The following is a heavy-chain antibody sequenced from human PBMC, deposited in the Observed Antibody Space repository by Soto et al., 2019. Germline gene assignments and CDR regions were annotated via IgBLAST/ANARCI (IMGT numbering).Heavy chain of an antibody. CDR2: ISGSGTST. CDR1: GFTLGYYV. J-gene: IGHJ4*02. D-gene: IGHD3-3*01. V-gene: IGHV3-23*01. CDR3: ANLAGSGPDRDY. Sequence: EVQLLESGGDLVQPGGSLRLSFAASGFTLGYYVMSWVGQAPGKGLEWVSGISGSGTSTYYADSVKGRFPISRDHSKNTRYLQVNSLRVEDTGVYYCANLAGSGPDRDYWGQGTLVSVS.